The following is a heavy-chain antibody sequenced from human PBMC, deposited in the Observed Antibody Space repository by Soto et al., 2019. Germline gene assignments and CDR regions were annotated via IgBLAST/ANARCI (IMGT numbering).Heavy chain of an antibody. CDR2: ISSSSSYI. J-gene: IGHJ4*02. CDR3: ARDQEIRGSYYVSVY. V-gene: IGHV3-21*01. D-gene: IGHD1-26*01. Sequence: GGSLRLSCAASGFTFSSYSMNWVRQAPGKGLEWVSSISSSSSYIYYADSVKGRFTISRDNAKNSLYLQMNSLRAEDTAVYYCARDQEIRGSYYVSVYWGQGTLVTVS. CDR1: GFTFSSYS.